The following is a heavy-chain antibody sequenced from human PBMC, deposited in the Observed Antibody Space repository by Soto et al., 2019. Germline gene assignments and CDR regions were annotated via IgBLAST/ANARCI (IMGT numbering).Heavy chain of an antibody. D-gene: IGHD1-20*01. CDR1: GFTFSSYA. CDR2: ISGSGGST. J-gene: IGHJ3*02. CDR3: AKRYNWNPGLHDAFDI. V-gene: IGHV3-23*01. Sequence: GGSLRLSCAASGFTFSSYAMSWVRQAPGKGLEWVSAISGSGGSTYYADSVKGRFTISRDNSKNTLYLQMNSLRAEDTAVYYCAKRYNWNPGLHDAFDIWGQGTMVTVSS.